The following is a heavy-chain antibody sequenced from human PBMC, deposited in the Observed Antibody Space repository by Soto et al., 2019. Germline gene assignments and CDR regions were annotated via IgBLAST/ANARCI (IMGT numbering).Heavy chain of an antibody. J-gene: IGHJ5*01. D-gene: IGHD3-22*01. CDR3: ARRPWLSGYYDS. CDR2: IYPADSET. V-gene: IGHV5-51*01. CDR1: GYSFVSHW. Sequence: XESLNISCKGSGYSFVSHWIGWVRQMPGKGLEWVGIIYPADSETRYSPSFQGQVTISVDKSINTAYLQWSSLKASDTAMYYCARRPWLSGYYDSWGQGNLVTVSS.